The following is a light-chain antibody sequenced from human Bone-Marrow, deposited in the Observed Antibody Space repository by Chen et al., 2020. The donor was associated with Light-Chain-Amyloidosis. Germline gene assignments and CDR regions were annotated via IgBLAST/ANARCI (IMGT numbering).Light chain of an antibody. CDR3: QQYGTSPLT. V-gene: IGKV3-20*01. Sequence: EIVLTQSPGTLSLSPGEGANLSCRASQTISSNYLTLYQQKFGQAPRLLIYGSSSRANGIPDRFTGSGSGRDFTLTINRLEPEDCAMYYCQQYGTSPLTFGGGTKVEI. CDR2: GSS. CDR1: QTISSNY. J-gene: IGKJ4*01.